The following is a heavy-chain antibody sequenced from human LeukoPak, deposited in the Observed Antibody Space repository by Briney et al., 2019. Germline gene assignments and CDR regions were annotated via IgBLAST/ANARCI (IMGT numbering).Heavy chain of an antibody. CDR2: IIPIFGTA. J-gene: IGHJ6*03. CDR3: AGLWFGELFVRYYYMDV. V-gene: IGHV1-69*05. Sequence: SVKVSCKASGGTFSSYAISWVRQAPGQGLEWMGGIIPIFGTANYAQKFQGRVTITTDESTSTAYMELSSLRSEDTAVYCCAGLWFGELFVRYYYMDVWGKGTTVTVSS. CDR1: GGTFSSYA. D-gene: IGHD3-10*01.